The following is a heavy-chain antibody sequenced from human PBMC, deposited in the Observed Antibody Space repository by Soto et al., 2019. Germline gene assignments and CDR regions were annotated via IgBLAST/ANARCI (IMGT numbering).Heavy chain of an antibody. CDR3: AKPSYIFGVVITGAFDY. V-gene: IGHV3-7*03. Sequence: EVQLVESGGGLVQPGGSLRLSCAASGFTFSSYWMSWVRQAPGKGLEWVANIKQDGSEKYYVDSVKGRFTISRDNAKNSLYLQMNSLRAEDTAVYYCAKPSYIFGVVITGAFDYWSQGTLVTVSS. CDR2: IKQDGSEK. CDR1: GFTFSSYW. D-gene: IGHD3-3*02. J-gene: IGHJ4*02.